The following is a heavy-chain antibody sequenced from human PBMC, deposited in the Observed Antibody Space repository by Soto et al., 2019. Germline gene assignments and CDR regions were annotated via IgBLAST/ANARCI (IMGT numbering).Heavy chain of an antibody. CDR3: ARPDYGSGSYPDY. CDR2: ISYDGGNK. Sequence: QVQLVESGGGVVQPGRSLRLSCAASGFTFSSYAMHWVRQAPGKGLEWVAVISYDGGNKYNADSVKGRFTISRDNSKHPLYLQINSLRAEDTAVYYCARPDYGSGSYPDYWGQGTLVTLSS. CDR1: GFTFSSYA. V-gene: IGHV3-30-3*01. D-gene: IGHD3-10*01. J-gene: IGHJ4*02.